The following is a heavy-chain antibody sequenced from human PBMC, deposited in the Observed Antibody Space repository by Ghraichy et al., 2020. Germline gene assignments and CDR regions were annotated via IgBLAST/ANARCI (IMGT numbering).Heavy chain of an antibody. CDR3: AKDVGFDFWSGYFDN. CDR1: GFTLDDYA. J-gene: IGHJ4*02. D-gene: IGHD3-3*01. CDR2: ISWNSGSI. V-gene: IGHV3-9*01. Sequence: GGSLRLSCAVSGFTLDDYALHWVRQAPGKGLEWVSGISWNSGSIGYADSVKGRFTISRDNGKNSLFLEMKSLRPEDTAMYYCAKDVGFDFWSGYFDNWGQGTLVTVSS.